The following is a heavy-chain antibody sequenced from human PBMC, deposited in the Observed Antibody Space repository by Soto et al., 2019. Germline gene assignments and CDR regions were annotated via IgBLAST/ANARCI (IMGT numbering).Heavy chain of an antibody. CDR1: GDSVSRSSAA. CDR2: TYYRSKWYN. J-gene: IGHJ4*02. Sequence: SQTLSLTCVISGDSVSRSSAAWNWVRQSPARGLEWLGRTYYRSKWYNDYAVSVKSRITIDPDTSKNQFSLHLNSVTKEKTAAYYRARDRPGTLGRDYWGQGTLVNV. V-gene: IGHV6-1*01. CDR3: ARDRPGTLGRDY.